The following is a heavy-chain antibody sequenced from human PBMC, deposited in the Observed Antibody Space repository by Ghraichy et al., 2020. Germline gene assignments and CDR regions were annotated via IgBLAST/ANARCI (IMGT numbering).Heavy chain of an antibody. D-gene: IGHD4-17*01. V-gene: IGHV3-48*02. Sequence: GGSLRLSCAASGFTFSSYSMNWVRQAPGKGLEWVSYISSSSSTIYYADSVKGRFTISRDNAKNSLYLQMNSLRDEDTAVYYCARDPDYGDQSDYYYGMDVWGQGTTVTVSS. CDR1: GFTFSSYS. CDR3: ARDPDYGDQSDYYYGMDV. CDR2: ISSSSSTI. J-gene: IGHJ6*02.